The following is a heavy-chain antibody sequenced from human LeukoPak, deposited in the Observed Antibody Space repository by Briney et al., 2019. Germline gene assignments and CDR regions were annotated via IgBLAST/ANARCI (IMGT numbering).Heavy chain of an antibody. CDR3: AKVGILTGYWTFDY. CDR1: GFTFDDYA. D-gene: IGHD3-9*01. J-gene: IGHJ4*02. CDR2: ISGDGGST. Sequence: GGSLRLSCAASGFTFDDYAMHWVRQAPGKGLECVSLISGDGGSTYYADSVKGRFTISRDKSKNSLYLQMNSLRTEDTALYYCAKVGILTGYWTFDYWGQGTLVTVSS. V-gene: IGHV3-43*02.